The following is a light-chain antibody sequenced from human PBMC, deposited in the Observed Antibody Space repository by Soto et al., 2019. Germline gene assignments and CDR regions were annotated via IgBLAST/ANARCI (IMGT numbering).Light chain of an antibody. J-gene: IGLJ3*02. V-gene: IGLV2-14*01. CDR2: EVT. CDR3: QSYDNILRAWV. CDR1: SSDVGAYNY. Sequence: QSALTQPASVSGSPGQSITISCTGTSSDVGAYNYVSWYQQHPGKAPKLMIYEVTNRPSGVSNRFSGSKSANTASLTISGLQAEDEADYYCQSYDNILRAWVFGGGTKLTVL.